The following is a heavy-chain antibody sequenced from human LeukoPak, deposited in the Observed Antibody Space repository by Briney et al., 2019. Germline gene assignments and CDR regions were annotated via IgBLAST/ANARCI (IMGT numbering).Heavy chain of an antibody. D-gene: IGHD2-2*01. CDR1: GFTFSSYS. CDR3: ARGGCSSASCAFDY. V-gene: IGHV3-21*01. CDR2: ISSSSSHI. J-gene: IGHJ4*02. Sequence: GGSLRLSCAASGFTFSSYSMKWVRQAPGKGLEWVSSISSSSSHIYYADSVKGRFTISRDNAKNSLYLQMNSLRAEDTAVYYCARGGCSSASCAFDYWGQGPRSPSPQ.